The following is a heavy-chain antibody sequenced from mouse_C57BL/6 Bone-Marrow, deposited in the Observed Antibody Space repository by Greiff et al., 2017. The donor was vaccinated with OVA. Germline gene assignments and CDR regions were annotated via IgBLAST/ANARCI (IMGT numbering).Heavy chain of an antibody. V-gene: IGHV1-7*01. Sequence: QVQLQQSGAELVKPGASVKLSCKASGYTFTSYWMHWVKQRPGQGLEWIGYINPSTGYTKYNQKFKDKATLTADKSSSTAYMQLSSLTYEDSAVYYCARWELRWYFDVWGRGTTVTVSS. D-gene: IGHD2-4*01. CDR2: INPSTGYT. CDR3: ARWELRWYFDV. CDR1: GYTFTSYW. J-gene: IGHJ1*03.